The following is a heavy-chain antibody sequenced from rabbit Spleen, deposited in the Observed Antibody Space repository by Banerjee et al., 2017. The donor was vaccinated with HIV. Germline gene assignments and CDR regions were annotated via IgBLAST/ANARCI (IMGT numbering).Heavy chain of an antibody. V-gene: IGHV1S40*01. D-gene: IGHD8-1*01. Sequence: QSLEESGGDLVKPGASLTLTCAASGFSFSGIYYMCWVCQAPGKGLEWIARIYAGDGGTYYARWAKGRFPSSMNSSATVDLTMTSLTAADAATYFCARAVGFPGTGYDYFNLWDPGTLVTVS. CDR3: ARAVGFPGTGYDYFNL. J-gene: IGHJ4*01. CDR2: IYAGDGGT. CDR1: GFSFSGIYY.